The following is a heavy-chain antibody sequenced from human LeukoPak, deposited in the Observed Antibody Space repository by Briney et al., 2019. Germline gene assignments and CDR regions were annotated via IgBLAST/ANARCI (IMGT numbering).Heavy chain of an antibody. V-gene: IGHV3-23*01. CDR2: IFASSGST. J-gene: IGHJ4*02. D-gene: IGHD5-12*01. CDR3: AKGGYDYVEIGYFDY. Sequence: GGSLRLSCVASGFSFSNYAMSWVRQAPGKGLEWVSLIFASSGSTFYADSVKGRFTISRDKSKNTLYLQMSSLGAEDTAVYYCAKGGYDYVEIGYFDYWGQGALVTVSS. CDR1: GFSFSNYA.